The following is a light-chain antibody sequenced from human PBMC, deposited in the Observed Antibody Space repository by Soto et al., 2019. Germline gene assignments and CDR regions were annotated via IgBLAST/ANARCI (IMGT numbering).Light chain of an antibody. Sequence: QSALTQPASVSGSPGQSITLSCTGTSNDVGTYNLVSWYQQHPGKAPKLIIFEGFKRPSGVSNRFSGSKSGNTASLTISGLQAQDEAAYYCSSYAGSTTYVFGTGTKVTVL. CDR1: SNDVGTYNL. CDR3: SSYAGSTTYV. J-gene: IGLJ1*01. V-gene: IGLV2-23*01. CDR2: EGF.